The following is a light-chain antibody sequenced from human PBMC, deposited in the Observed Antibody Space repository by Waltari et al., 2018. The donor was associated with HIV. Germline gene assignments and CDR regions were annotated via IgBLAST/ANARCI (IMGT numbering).Light chain of an antibody. J-gene: IGLJ2*01. V-gene: IGLV1-47*01. CDR1: NTNAGKNY. CDR3: ATWDDSLNGVL. Sequence: SWLTQPPSASEIPGQRVPISCPGGNTNAGKNYCYWYQQVPGTAPKLLVYRDSQRQSGVPDRFTGSKSGTSASLAISGLRSEDEADYYCATWDDSLNGVLFGGGTKLTVL. CDR2: RDS.